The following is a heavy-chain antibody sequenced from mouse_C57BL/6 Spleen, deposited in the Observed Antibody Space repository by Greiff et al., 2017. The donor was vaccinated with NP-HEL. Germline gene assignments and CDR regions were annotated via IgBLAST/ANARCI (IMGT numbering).Heavy chain of an antibody. CDR1: GFSLTSYG. Sequence: VQLQQSGPGLVQPSQSLSITCTVSGFSLTSYGVHWVRQSPGKGLEWLGVIWRGGSTDYNAAFMSRLSITKDNSKSQVFFKMNSLQADDTAIYYCATRATAQPYAMDDWGQGTSVTVSS. V-gene: IGHV2-5*01. CDR3: ATRATAQPYAMDD. J-gene: IGHJ4*01. D-gene: IGHD3-2*02. CDR2: IWRGGST.